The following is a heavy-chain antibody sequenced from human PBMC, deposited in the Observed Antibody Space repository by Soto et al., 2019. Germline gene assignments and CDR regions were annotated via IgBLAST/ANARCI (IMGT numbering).Heavy chain of an antibody. D-gene: IGHD2-15*01. J-gene: IGHJ3*02. CDR1: GGSFSGYY. Sequence: QVQLQQWGAGLLKPSETLSLTCAVYGGSFSGYYWSWIRQPPGKGLEWIGEINHSGRTNYNPSLKSRVTISVDTSKNQFSLKLSSVTAADTAVYYCARGLKGYCSGGSCPGRAFDIWGQGTMVTVSS. CDR2: INHSGRT. CDR3: ARGLKGYCSGGSCPGRAFDI. V-gene: IGHV4-34*01.